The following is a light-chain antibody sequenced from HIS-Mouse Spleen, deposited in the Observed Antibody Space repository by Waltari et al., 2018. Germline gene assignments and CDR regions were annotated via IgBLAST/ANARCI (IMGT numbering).Light chain of an antibody. CDR3: QAWDSSTVV. J-gene: IGLJ2*01. Sequence: SYELPQQPSVSVSPGQQASITCSGGNLGDKYACWYQQQPGQSPVLVIYQDSKRPSGIPERFSSSNSGNTATLTISETQAMDEADYYCQAWDSSTVVFGGGTKLTVL. CDR1: NLGDKY. CDR2: QDS. V-gene: IGLV3-1*01.